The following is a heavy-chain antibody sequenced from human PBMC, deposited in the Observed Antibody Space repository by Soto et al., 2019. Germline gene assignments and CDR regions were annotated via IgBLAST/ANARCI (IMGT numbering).Heavy chain of an antibody. CDR2: PFSNDEK. CDR1: GFSLSNARMG. J-gene: IGHJ5*02. V-gene: IGHV2-26*01. CDR3: PRIAAPTRYNRFDP. Sequence: GPKLVNTTAALTLTCTDSGFSLSNARMGVSWIRQTTGNTLERLAPPFSNDEKTYSTSMKSRTTISKDTTKRQEVLTMTNMAPVDTATYYWPRIAAPTRYNRFDPGARGTLVTVSS. D-gene: IGHD6-13*01.